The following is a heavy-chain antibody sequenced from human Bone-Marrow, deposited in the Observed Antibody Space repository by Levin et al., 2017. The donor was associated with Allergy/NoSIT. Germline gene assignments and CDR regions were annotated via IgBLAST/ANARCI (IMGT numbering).Heavy chain of an antibody. CDR1: GDTLSNTY. CDR3: VTVRFVPHYYRSGSLRRDFDN. CDR2: LDPEDGEI. J-gene: IGHJ4*02. Sequence: GESLKISCKVSGDTLSNTYIHWVRQGPGEGLEWMGGLDPEDGEILYQQRFHGRVTMTDDTSTDTAYMELRSLRSEDTADYYCVTVRFVPHYYRSGSLRRDFDNWGQGTRVTVSS. V-gene: IGHV1-24*01. D-gene: IGHD3-10*01.